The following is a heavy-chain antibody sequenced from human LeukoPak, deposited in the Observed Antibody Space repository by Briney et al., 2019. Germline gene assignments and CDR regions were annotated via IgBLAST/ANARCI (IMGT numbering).Heavy chain of an antibody. CDR2: INPSTGGT. V-gene: IGHV1-2*02. J-gene: IGHJ3*02. Sequence: ASVKVSCKASGYTFTDYYLYWVRQTPGQGLEWMGWINPSTGGTNYAENFQGRVTMTRDTSIGTVYMELSRLKSDDMAVYYCAREWELPGPDASDIWGQGTMVTVSS. CDR3: AREWELPGPDASDI. D-gene: IGHD1-26*01. CDR1: GYTFTDYY.